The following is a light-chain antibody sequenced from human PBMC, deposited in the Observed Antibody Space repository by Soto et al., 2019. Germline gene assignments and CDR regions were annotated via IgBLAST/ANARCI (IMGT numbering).Light chain of an antibody. CDR2: AAS. CDR3: QKYNSAPLT. CDR1: QGISHY. J-gene: IGKJ3*01. Sequence: DIQMTQSPSSLSASVGDRVTITCRASQGISHYLAWYQQKPGKVPKLLIYAASTLQSGVPSRFSGSGSGTDFTLTISSLQPEDVATYYFQKYNSAPLTFGPGTKVDIK. V-gene: IGKV1-27*01.